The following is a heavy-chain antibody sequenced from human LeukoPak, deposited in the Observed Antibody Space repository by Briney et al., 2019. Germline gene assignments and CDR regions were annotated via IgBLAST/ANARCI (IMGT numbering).Heavy chain of an antibody. CDR1: GFTFSSYA. CDR3: ARELSPYYYGSGSYESV. V-gene: IGHV3-30*04. D-gene: IGHD3-10*01. J-gene: IGHJ4*02. Sequence: GGSLRLSCAASGFTFSSYAMHWVRQAPGKGLEWVAVISYDGSNKYYADSVKGRFTISRDNSKNTLYLQMNSLRAEDTAVYYRARELSPYYYGSGSYESVWGQGTLVTVSS. CDR2: ISYDGSNK.